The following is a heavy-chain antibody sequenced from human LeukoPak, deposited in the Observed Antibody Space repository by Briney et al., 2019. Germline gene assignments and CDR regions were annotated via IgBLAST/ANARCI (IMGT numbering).Heavy chain of an antibody. CDR1: GFTFSSNW. D-gene: IGHD6-19*01. J-gene: IGHJ4*02. CDR2: INGDGSST. Sequence: HPGGSLRLSCAASGFTFSSNWMHWICQAPGKGLLWVSRINGDGSSTLYADSVKGRFTISRDNAKNTLYLQMNSLISEDTAVYYCVRQAVAGFDCWGQGTLVTISS. V-gene: IGHV3-74*03. CDR3: VRQAVAGFDC.